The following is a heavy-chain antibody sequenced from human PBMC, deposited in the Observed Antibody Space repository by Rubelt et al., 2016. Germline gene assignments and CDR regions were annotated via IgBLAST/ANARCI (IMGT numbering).Heavy chain of an antibody. V-gene: IGHV3-21*01. Sequence: EVQLVQSGGGLVKPGESLRLSCAASGFIFSNSVVNWVRQAPGKGLEWISSISGSTGYIYYADSVKGRFTISRDNAKNALYLQMNSLRAEDTAVYYCAREEYSGYTNDYWGQGTLVTVSS. CDR2: ISGSTGYI. D-gene: IGHD1-26*01. CDR3: AREEYSGYTNDY. J-gene: IGHJ4*02. CDR1: GFIFSNSV.